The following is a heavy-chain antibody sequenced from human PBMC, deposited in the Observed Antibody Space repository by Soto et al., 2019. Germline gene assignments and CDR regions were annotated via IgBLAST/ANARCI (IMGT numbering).Heavy chain of an antibody. Sequence: QVQLVESGGGVVQPGRSLRLSCRISGFSLTVYSMNWVRQAPAKGLEWVAVIQPDGVTKNYADSVQGRFVISGDNSKTTLYLEMDSLTPEDTAVYYCARGLQGFDYWGQGTLVTVSS. CDR1: GFSLTVYS. CDR2: IQPDGVTK. CDR3: ARGLQGFDY. J-gene: IGHJ4*02. V-gene: IGHV3-30*09.